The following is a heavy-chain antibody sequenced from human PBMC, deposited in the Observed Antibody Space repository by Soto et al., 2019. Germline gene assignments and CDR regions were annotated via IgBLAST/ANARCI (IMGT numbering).Heavy chain of an antibody. Sequence: ASVKVSCKASGYTFTGYYMHWVRQAPGQGLEWMGWINPNSGGTNYAQKFQGWVTMTRGTSISTAYMELSRLRSDDTAVYYCARGWVEPHPYYYYGMDVWGQGTTVTVSS. CDR3: ARGWVEPHPYYYYGMDV. D-gene: IGHD1-1*01. CDR2: INPNSGGT. CDR1: GYTFTGYY. J-gene: IGHJ6*02. V-gene: IGHV1-2*04.